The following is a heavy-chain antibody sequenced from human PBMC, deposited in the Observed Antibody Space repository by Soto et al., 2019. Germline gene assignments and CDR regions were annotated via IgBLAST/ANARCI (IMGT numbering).Heavy chain of an antibody. D-gene: IGHD3-22*01. J-gene: IGHJ6*03. CDR2: IFWDDDG. CDR1: GSSLTTYGVG. V-gene: IGHV2-5*02. CDR3: VHSMILGGNYYYYYMDV. Sequence: QITLKESGPTLVKPTQTLTLTCTFSGSSLTTYGVGVGWIRQPPGKSLEWLALIFWDDDGRYTPSLKNRVTITKDTYKNQVVVKMTDMGPLDTATYYCVHSMILGGNYYYYYMDVWGEGTTVTVSS.